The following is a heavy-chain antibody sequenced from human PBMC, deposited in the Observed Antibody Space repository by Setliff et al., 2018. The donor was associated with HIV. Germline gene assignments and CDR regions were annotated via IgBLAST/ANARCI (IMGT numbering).Heavy chain of an antibody. V-gene: IGHV1-69*08. CDR1: GYTFNTYT. CDR2: IIPILGTP. Sequence: SVKVSCKASGYTFNTYTFSWVRQAPGRGLEWMGGIIPILGTPNYAQKFQGRVKITADKATSTIYVEVNSLTFDDTAVIYCAREGGMYGSDHHFDSWGQGTPVTVSS. CDR3: AREGGMYGSDHHFDS. J-gene: IGHJ4*02. D-gene: IGHD6-19*01.